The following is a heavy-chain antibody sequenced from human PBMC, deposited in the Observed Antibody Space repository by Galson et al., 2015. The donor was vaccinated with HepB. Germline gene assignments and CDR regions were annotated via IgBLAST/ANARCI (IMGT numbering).Heavy chain of an antibody. J-gene: IGHJ4*02. CDR1: GFSITTEYTG. CDR3: GHTAGWLADS. Sequence: PALVKPTQTLTLTCTLSGFSITTEYTGVGWIRQPPGKALEWLALIYWDGNKHYSPSLKSRLSITTDTSENQVVLKMTNMDPVDTATYYYGHTAGWLADSWGQGTPVTVSS. D-gene: IGHD3-9*01. CDR2: IYWDGNK. V-gene: IGHV2-5*02.